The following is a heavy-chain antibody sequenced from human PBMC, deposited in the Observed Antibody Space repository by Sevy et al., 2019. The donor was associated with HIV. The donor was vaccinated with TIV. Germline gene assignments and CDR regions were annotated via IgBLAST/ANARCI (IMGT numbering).Heavy chain of an antibody. CDR3: AGENAWGRGYS. V-gene: IGHV4-59*08. D-gene: IGHD1-26*01. CDR2: IYYNGHI. Sequence: SETLSLTCTVSGGSITSLYWNWIRQPPGKGLEWIANIYYNGHINYNPSLKSRVTLSLDTSENQFSLSLSSVTAADTAMYYCAGENAWGRGYSWGQGTLVTVSS. J-gene: IGHJ4*02. CDR1: GGSITSLY.